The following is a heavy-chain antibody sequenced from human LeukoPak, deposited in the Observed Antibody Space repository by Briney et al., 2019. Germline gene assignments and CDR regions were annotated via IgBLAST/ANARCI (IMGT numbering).Heavy chain of an antibody. D-gene: IGHD4-17*01. V-gene: IGHV3-48*01. Sequence: PGGSLRLSCAASGFTFSSYSMNWVRQAPGKGLEWVSYISSSSSTIYYADSVQGRFAISRDNSKNTLYLQMNSLRAEDTAVYFCAKDPNGDYTGTFDIWGQGTMVTVSS. CDR1: GFTFSSYS. CDR2: ISSSSSTI. CDR3: AKDPNGDYTGTFDI. J-gene: IGHJ3*02.